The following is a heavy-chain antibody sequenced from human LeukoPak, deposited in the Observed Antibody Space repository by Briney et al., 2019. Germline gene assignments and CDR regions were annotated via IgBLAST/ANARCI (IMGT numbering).Heavy chain of an antibody. J-gene: IGHJ4*02. CDR2: FYYSGTT. V-gene: IGHV4-59*01. CDR3: ARGSSSSHHPALS. CDR1: GGSINSYY. Sequence: SETLSLTCTVSGGSINSYYGSWIRQPPGRGLEWVGYFYYSGTTNYNPSRKSRVTISVDTSQNQFSLKLSSVTAADTAVYFCARGSSSSHHPALSWGQGNLVTVSS. D-gene: IGHD6-13*01.